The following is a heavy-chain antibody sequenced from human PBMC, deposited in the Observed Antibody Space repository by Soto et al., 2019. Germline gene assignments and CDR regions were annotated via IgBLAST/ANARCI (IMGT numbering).Heavy chain of an antibody. V-gene: IGHV4-59*01. CDR3: ATGKGIEARLGNWFDP. CDR1: GGSIGTFY. CDR2: IVDGVSS. D-gene: IGHD6-6*01. Sequence: PSETLSLTGTVSGGSIGTFYLTGIRQTPGKGLEWIVYIVDGVSSKYNPSLKSRVTISVEKSKNQFSLQLRSLTAADTAVYYCATGKGIEARLGNWFDPWGQGTLVTVSS. J-gene: IGHJ5*02.